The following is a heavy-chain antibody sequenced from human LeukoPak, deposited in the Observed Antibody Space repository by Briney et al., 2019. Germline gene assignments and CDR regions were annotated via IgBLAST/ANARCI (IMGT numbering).Heavy chain of an antibody. Sequence: GASVKVSCKASGYTFIDYYMHWVRQAPGQGLEWMGWINPNSGGTNYAQKFQGRVTMTRDTSISTAYMELSRLRSDDTAVYYCARDLYEVSGSSYYYYYYYMDVWGKGTTVTISS. J-gene: IGHJ6*03. CDR2: INPNSGGT. CDR3: ARDLYEVSGSSYYYYYYYMDV. V-gene: IGHV1-2*02. CDR1: GYTFIDYY. D-gene: IGHD3-10*01.